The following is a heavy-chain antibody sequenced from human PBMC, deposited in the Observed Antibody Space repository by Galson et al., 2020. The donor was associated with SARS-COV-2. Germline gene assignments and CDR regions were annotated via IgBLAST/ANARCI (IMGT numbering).Heavy chain of an antibody. CDR2: IYSSGNT. CDR3: ARVGIHFAIYALDI. V-gene: IGHV3-53*01. Sequence: GRSLRLSCAASGFTVSDNYMTWVRQAPGKGLEWVSVIYSSGNTYYADSVKGRFTISRDTSENILYLQMNSQRAEDTAVYFCARVGIHFAIYALDIWGQGTLVTVSP. D-gene: IGHD3-3*02. J-gene: IGHJ3*02. CDR1: GFTVSDNY.